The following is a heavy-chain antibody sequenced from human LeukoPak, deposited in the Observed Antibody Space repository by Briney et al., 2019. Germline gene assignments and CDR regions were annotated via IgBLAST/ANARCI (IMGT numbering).Heavy chain of an antibody. Sequence: GGSLRLSCAASGFTFSSYAMHWVRQAPGKGLEWVAVISYDGSNKYYADSAKGRFTISRDNSKNTLYLQMNSLRAEDTAVYYCARGGDCSSTSCYLEPFDYWGQGTLVTVSS. CDR1: GFTFSSYA. J-gene: IGHJ4*02. V-gene: IGHV3-30-3*01. CDR3: ARGGDCSSTSCYLEPFDY. CDR2: ISYDGSNK. D-gene: IGHD2-2*01.